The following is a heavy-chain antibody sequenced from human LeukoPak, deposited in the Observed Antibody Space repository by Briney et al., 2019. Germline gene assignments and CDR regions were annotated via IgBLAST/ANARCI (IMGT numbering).Heavy chain of an antibody. V-gene: IGHV5-51*01. CDR1: GYGFTSYW. CDR2: IYPGDSDT. J-gene: IGHJ4*02. D-gene: IGHD5-24*01. Sequence: GEALQISSKGSGYGFTSYWIGWGRRKPGKGVGGRGIIYPGDSDTRYSPSFQGQVTISADKSINTAYLQWSSLKASDTAMYYCARRRDGYNYVPFDYWGQGTLVTVSS. CDR3: ARRRDGYNYVPFDY.